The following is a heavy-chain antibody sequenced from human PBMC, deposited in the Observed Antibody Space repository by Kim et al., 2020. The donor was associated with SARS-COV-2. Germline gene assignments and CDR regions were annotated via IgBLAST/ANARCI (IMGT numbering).Heavy chain of an antibody. CDR3: ARGNTIFGVVTNGMDV. Sequence: SLKGRVTISVDTSKNQFSLKVGAVTAADTAVYYCARGNTIFGVVTNGMDVWGQGTTVTVSS. V-gene: IGHV4-31*02. J-gene: IGHJ6*02. D-gene: IGHD3-3*01.